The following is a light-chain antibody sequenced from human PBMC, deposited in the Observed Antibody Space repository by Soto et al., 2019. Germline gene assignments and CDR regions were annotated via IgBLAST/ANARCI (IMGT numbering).Light chain of an antibody. CDR1: QSLLHSSNNKNF. Sequence: DIVMTQSPDSLAVSLGERPTINCKSSQSLLHSSNNKNFLAWYQQKPGQPPKLLIYCASTLESGVPDRFSGSDAGKDFPLVISGVDAKDVAVYACRQYYSSARKFGGGTEVEIK. CDR2: CAS. V-gene: IGKV4-1*01. CDR3: RQYYSSARK. J-gene: IGKJ4*02.